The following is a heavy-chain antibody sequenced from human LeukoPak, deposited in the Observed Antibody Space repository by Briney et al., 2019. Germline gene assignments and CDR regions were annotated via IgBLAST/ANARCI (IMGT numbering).Heavy chain of an antibody. V-gene: IGHV3-53*01. CDR3: AREPVVAAYHDAFDI. CDR1: GFTVSSNY. D-gene: IGHD2-15*01. Sequence: GGSLRLSCAASGFTVSSNYMSWVRQAPGKGLEWVSVIYSGGSTYYADSVKGRFTISRDNSKNTLYLQMNSLRAEDTAVYYCAREPVVAAYHDAFDIWGQGTMVTVSS. CDR2: IYSGGST. J-gene: IGHJ3*02.